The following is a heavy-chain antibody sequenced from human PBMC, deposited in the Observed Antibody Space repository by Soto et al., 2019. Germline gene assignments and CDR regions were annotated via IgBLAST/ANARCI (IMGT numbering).Heavy chain of an antibody. CDR2: IDPSDSYT. J-gene: IGHJ6*04. D-gene: IGHD5-18*01. Sequence: GESLKISCKGSGYSFTSYWISWVRQMPGKGLEWMGRIDPSDSYTNYGPSFQGHVTISADKSISTAYLQWSSLKASDTAMYYCARLRRYSYGHYYYYYGMDVWGKGTTVTVSS. CDR1: GYSFTSYW. CDR3: ARLRRYSYGHYYYYYGMDV. V-gene: IGHV5-10-1*01.